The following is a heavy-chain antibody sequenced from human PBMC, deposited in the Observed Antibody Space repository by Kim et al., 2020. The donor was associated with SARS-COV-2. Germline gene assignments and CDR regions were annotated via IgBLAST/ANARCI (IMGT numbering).Heavy chain of an antibody. CDR1: GDSVKNSSYY. CDR2: ISSTVNT. V-gene: IGHV4-39*07. D-gene: IGHD3-16*01. Sequence: SETLSLTCSVSGDSVKNSSYYWGWLRQPPGRGLEYISSISSTVNTSQNPSLKSRLTMSVDMSTNQFSLRLKSVTAADTAVYYCARASRKPLINIDSWGQGTLVTVSS. J-gene: IGHJ4*02. CDR3: ARASRKPLINIDS.